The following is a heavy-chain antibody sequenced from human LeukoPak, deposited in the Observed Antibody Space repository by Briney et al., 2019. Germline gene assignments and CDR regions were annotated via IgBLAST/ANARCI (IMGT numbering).Heavy chain of an antibody. Sequence: GGSLRLSCAASGFTFCSYDMQWVRQAPGKGLEGVSSICVAGDTYYPDSVKGRFSVSRETAKNSLYLQMNSLTAEDTAVYYCARSDCRDYKGFDYWDQGTLVTVSS. CDR3: ARSDCRDYKGFDY. CDR2: ICVAGDT. J-gene: IGHJ4*02. CDR1: GFTFCSYD. V-gene: IGHV3-13*04. D-gene: IGHD4-17*01.